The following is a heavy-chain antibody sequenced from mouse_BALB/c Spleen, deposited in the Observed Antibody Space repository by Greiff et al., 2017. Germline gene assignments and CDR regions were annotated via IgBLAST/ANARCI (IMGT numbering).Heavy chain of an antibody. CDR1: GFTFSSYA. V-gene: IGHV5-6-5*01. CDR2: ISSGGST. Sequence: EVMLVESGGGLVKPGGSLKLSCAASGFTFSSYAMSWVRQTPEKRLEWVASISSGGSTYYPDSVKGRFTISRDNARNILYLQMSSLRSEDTAMYYCARGRNYYYYGWYYAMDYWGQGTSVTVSS. D-gene: IGHD1-1*01. J-gene: IGHJ4*01. CDR3: ARGRNYYYYGWYYAMDY.